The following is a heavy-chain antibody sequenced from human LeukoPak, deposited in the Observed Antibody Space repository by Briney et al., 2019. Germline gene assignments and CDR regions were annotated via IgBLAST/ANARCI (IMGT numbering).Heavy chain of an antibody. V-gene: IGHV3-23*01. Sequence: GGSLRLSCAASGFTFSSYAMSWVRQAPGKGLEWVSAISGSGGSTYYADSVKGRFTISRDDSKNTLYLQMNSLRAEDTAVYYCANADSSGRNFDYWGQGTLVTVSS. CDR3: ANADSSGRNFDY. CDR2: ISGSGGST. D-gene: IGHD6-19*01. J-gene: IGHJ4*02. CDR1: GFTFSSYA.